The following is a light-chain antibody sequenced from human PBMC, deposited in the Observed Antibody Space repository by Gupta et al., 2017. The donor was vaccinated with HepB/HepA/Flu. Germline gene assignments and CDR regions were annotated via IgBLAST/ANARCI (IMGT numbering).Light chain of an antibody. Sequence: QSVLPPPPSVSGAPGPRVTISCTGSSSNIGAGYDVHWYQQLPGTAPKLLSYGNSNRPSGVPDRFSGSKSGTSASLAITGLQAEDEADYYCQSYDSSLSGSEVFGGGTKLTVL. CDR3: QSYDSSLSGSEV. CDR1: SSNIGAGYD. CDR2: GNS. J-gene: IGLJ2*01. V-gene: IGLV1-40*01.